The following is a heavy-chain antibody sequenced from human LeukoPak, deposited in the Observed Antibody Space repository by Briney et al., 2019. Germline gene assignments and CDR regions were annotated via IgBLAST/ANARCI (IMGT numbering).Heavy chain of an antibody. CDR2: ISYDGSTK. Sequence: PGRSLRLSCAASGFSLSRHGMNWVRQAPGKGLEWVAVISYDGSTKYYGDSVKGRFTIPRDNSKNTLYLQMNSLRAEDTAVYYCAKTIKNSGYDWGQGTLVTVSS. CDR3: AKTIKNSGYD. CDR1: GFSLSRHG. V-gene: IGHV3-30*18. J-gene: IGHJ4*02. D-gene: IGHD5-12*01.